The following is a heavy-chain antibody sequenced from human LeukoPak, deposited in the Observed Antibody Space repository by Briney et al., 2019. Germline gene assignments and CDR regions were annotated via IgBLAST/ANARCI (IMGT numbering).Heavy chain of an antibody. V-gene: IGHV4-59*12. CDR3: ARAGTPITMIVVESNWCDP. Sequence: SETLSLTCTVSGGFISNYYWSWIRQPPGKGLEWIGNIYYSGSTNYNPSLKSRVTISVDTSKTQFSLRLSSVTAADTALYYCARAGTPITMIVVESNWCDPWGQGTLVTVSS. J-gene: IGHJ5*02. CDR2: IYYSGST. D-gene: IGHD3-22*01. CDR1: GGFISNYY.